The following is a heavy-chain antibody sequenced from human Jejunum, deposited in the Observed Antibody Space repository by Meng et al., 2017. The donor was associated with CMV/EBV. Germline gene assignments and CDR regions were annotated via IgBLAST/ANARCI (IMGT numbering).Heavy chain of an antibody. D-gene: IGHD3-9*01. V-gene: IGHV4-30-4*08. CDR3: AGLFQYDILTGSWY. J-gene: IGHJ4*02. CDR1: GGFVSGDYS. CDR2: IYNNGNT. Sequence: QGRLQESGPGLVKPSQTLSLTCSVYGGFVSGDYSWSWIRQSPGKGLEWIGYIYNNGNTDYNPSLKSRVSISVDTSKNEVSLTLRSVTAADTAVYYCAGLFQYDILTGSWYWGQGTMVTVSS.